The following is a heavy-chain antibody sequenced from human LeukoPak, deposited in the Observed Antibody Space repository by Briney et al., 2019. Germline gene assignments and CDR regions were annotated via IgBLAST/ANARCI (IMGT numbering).Heavy chain of an antibody. Sequence: SETLSLTCTVSGGSISSYYWSWIRQPPGKGLEWIGYIYYSGSTNYNPSLKSRVTITVDTSKNQFSLKLSSVTAADTAVYYCARTTEGGYTYDYFYYYYMDVWGKGTTVTISS. D-gene: IGHD5-18*01. CDR1: GGSISSYY. J-gene: IGHJ6*03. CDR2: IYYSGST. V-gene: IGHV4-59*01. CDR3: ARTTEGGYTYDYFYYYYMDV.